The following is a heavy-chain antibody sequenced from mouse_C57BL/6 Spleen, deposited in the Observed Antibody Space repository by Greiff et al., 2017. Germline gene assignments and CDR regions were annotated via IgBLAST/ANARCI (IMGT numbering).Heavy chain of an antibody. Sequence: QVQLQQSGAELVMPGASVKLSCKASGYTFTSYWMHWVKQRPGQGLEWIGEIDPSDSYTNYNQKFKGKSTLTVDKSSSTAYMQLSSLTSEDSAVYYCARNYDYERGYAMDYWGQGTSVTVSS. J-gene: IGHJ4*01. CDR2: IDPSDSYT. V-gene: IGHV1-69*01. D-gene: IGHD2-4*01. CDR1: GYTFTSYW. CDR3: ARNYDYERGYAMDY.